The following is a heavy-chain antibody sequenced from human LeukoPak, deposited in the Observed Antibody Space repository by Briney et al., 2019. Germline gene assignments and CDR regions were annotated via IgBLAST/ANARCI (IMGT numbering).Heavy chain of an antibody. D-gene: IGHD3-3*01. Sequence: SQTLSLTCTVSGGSISSGGYYWSWIRQHPGKGLEWIGYIYYSGSTYYNPSLKSRVTISVDTSKNQFSLKLSSVTAADTAVYYCARVPYDFWSGPLNYYYYGMDVWGQGTTVTVSS. V-gene: IGHV4-31*03. CDR3: ARVPYDFWSGPLNYYYYGMDV. CDR1: GGSISSGGYY. CDR2: IYYSGST. J-gene: IGHJ6*02.